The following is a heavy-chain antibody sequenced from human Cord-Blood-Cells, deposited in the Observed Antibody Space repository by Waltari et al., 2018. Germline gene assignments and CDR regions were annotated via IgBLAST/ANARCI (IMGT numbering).Heavy chain of an antibody. J-gene: IGHJ4*02. CDR1: GGSFSGYY. V-gene: IGHV4-34*01. CDR3: AREPVRMGDY. Sequence: QVQLQQWGAGLLKPSETLSLTCALYGGSFSGYYWSWIRQPPGKGLEWIGEINQSGSTNSNPSLKRRVTISVDTSKNQFSLKLSSVTAADTAVYYCAREPVRMGDYWGQGTLVTVSS. D-gene: IGHD1-26*01. CDR2: INQSGST.